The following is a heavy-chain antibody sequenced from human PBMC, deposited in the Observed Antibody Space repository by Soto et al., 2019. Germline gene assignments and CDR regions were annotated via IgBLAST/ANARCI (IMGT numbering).Heavy chain of an antibody. V-gene: IGHV3-33*01. D-gene: IGHD3-9*01. CDR3: ARGAYIPYYELLNGLYFDY. CDR2: IWYNGSKK. Sequence: PGGSLRLSCAASGFTFTTYGMHWVRQAPGKGLEWVAVIWYNGSKKDYADSVQDRFTISRDNSKNTLYLQMNSLRAEDTAVYYCARGAYIPYYELLNGLYFDYWGQGTLVTVSS. CDR1: GFTFTTYG. J-gene: IGHJ4*02.